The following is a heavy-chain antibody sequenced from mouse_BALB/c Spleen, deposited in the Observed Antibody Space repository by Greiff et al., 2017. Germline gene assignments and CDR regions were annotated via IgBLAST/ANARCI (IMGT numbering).Heavy chain of an antibody. V-gene: IGHV2-9*02. CDR2: IWAGGST. CDR1: GFSLTSYG. J-gene: IGHJ3*01. CDR3: AREGTATGSAWFAY. Sequence: VQVVESGPGLVAPSQSLSITCTVSGFSLTSYGVHWVRQPPGKGLEWLGVIWAGGSTNYNSALMSRLSISKDNSKSQVFLKMNSLQTDDTAMYYCAREGTATGSAWFAYWGQGTLVTVSA. D-gene: IGHD1-2*01.